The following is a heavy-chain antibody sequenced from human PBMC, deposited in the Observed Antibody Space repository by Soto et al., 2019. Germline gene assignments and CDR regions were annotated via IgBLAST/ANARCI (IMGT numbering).Heavy chain of an antibody. D-gene: IGHD2-2*01. CDR2: MNPNSGNT. CDR3: ARFGVQAQDIVVVPAAIRWFDP. J-gene: IGHJ5*02. V-gene: IGHV1-8*01. Sequence: ASVKVSCKASGYTFTRYDINWVRQATGQGLEWMGWMNPNSGNTGYAQKVQGRVTMTRNTSISTAYMELSSLRSEDTAVNYCARFGVQAQDIVVVPAAIRWFDPWGQRTLVTVSS. CDR1: GYTFTRYD.